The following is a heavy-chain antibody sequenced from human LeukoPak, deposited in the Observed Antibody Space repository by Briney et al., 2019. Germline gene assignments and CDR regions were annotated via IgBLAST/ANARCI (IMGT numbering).Heavy chain of an antibody. D-gene: IGHD6-19*01. V-gene: IGHV4-59*01. CDR1: GGSISSYY. J-gene: IGHJ5*02. Sequence: PSETLSLTCTVPGGSISSYYWSWIRQPPGKGLEWIGYIYYSGSTNYNPSLKSRVTISVDTSKNQFSLKLSSVTAADTAVYYCARAPVAGLNWFDPWGQGTLVTVSS. CDR2: IYYSGST. CDR3: ARAPVAGLNWFDP.